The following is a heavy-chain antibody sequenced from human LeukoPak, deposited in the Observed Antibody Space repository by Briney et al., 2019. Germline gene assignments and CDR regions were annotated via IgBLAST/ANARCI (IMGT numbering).Heavy chain of an antibody. V-gene: IGHV3-30*02. CDR3: AKDRVVAREPAAFDV. CDR2: TRYDGNNK. Sequence: GGSLRLSCAASGFTFSSYGMHWFRQVPGKGLEWVAFTRYDGNNKYYTDSVKGRFTISRDNSKNTLYLQMNSLRAEDTAVYHCAKDRVVAREPAAFDVWGQGTMVTVSS. CDR1: GFTFSSYG. D-gene: IGHD2-15*01. J-gene: IGHJ3*01.